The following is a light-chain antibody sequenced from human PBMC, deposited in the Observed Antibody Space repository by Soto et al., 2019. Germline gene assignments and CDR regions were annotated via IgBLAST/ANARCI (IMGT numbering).Light chain of an antibody. CDR2: EVF. J-gene: IGLJ2*01. Sequence: QSVLTRPASVSGSPGQSITISCTGPSSDVGSYNLVSWYQQYPGKAPKLIIFEVFKRPSGVSHRFSGSKSGNTASLTISGLQHEEEATYSCCSNVGVYTFVFGGGTKVTVL. CDR1: SSDVGSYNL. CDR3: CSNVGVYTFV. V-gene: IGLV2-23*02.